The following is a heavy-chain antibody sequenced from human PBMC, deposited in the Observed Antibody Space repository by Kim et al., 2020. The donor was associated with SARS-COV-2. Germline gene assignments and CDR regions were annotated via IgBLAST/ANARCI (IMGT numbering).Heavy chain of an antibody. Sequence: SETLSLTCAVYGGSFSGYYWSWIRQPPGKGLEWIGEINHSGSTNYNPSLKSRVTISVDTSKNQFSLKLSSVTAADTAVYYCARGGGVAVAGTGVDYWGQGTLVTVSS. CDR3: ARGGGVAVAGTGVDY. J-gene: IGHJ4*02. D-gene: IGHD6-19*01. CDR1: GGSFSGYY. CDR2: INHSGST. V-gene: IGHV4-34*01.